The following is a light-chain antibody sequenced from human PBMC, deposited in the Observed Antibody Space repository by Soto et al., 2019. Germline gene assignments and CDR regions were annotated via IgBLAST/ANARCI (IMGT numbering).Light chain of an antibody. CDR3: QHYSGYPWT. J-gene: IGKJ1*01. Sequence: DIQMTQSPSTLSASVGDRVTITCRASQNIYRWLAWYQQKPGKAPNLLIYDASSLQSGVPSRFSGSGYGTKFTITISSVQPDDFGTYYCQHYSGYPWTFGQGTKVEIK. CDR2: DAS. V-gene: IGKV1-5*01. CDR1: QNIYRW.